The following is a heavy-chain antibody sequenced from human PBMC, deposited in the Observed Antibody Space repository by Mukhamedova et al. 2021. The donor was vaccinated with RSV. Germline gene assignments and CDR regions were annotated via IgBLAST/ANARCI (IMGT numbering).Heavy chain of an antibody. Sequence: GKGLEWIGSIYYSGSTYYNPSLKSRVTISVDTSKNQFSLKLSSVTAADTAVYYCARDAVVEVTDGIDYWGQGTLVTVSS. CDR3: ARDAVVEVTDGIDY. V-gene: IGHV4-39*07. J-gene: IGHJ4*02. D-gene: IGHD2-21*02. CDR2: IYYSGST.